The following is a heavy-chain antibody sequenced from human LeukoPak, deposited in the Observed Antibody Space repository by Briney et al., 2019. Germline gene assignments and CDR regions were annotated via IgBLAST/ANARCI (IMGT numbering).Heavy chain of an antibody. V-gene: IGHV3-21*01. CDR3: ARDRRDYYYYYGMDV. D-gene: IGHD3-10*01. Sequence: GGSLRLSCAASGFTFSSYAMSWVRQAPGKGLEWVSSISSSSSYIYYADSVKGRFTISRDNAKNSLYLQMNSLRAEDTAVYYCARDRRDYYYYYGMDVWGQGTTVTVSS. CDR1: GFTFSSYA. CDR2: ISSSSSYI. J-gene: IGHJ6*02.